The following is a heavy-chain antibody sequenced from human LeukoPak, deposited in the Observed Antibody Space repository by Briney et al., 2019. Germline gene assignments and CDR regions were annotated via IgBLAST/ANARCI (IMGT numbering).Heavy chain of an antibody. V-gene: IGHV4-59*01. CDR3: ARVPPGAFSWFDP. D-gene: IGHD3-3*02. CDR2: IYYSGST. J-gene: IGHJ5*02. Sequence: SETLSLTCTVSGGSISSYYWSWIRQLPGKGLEWIGYIYYSGSTNYNPSLKSRVTISVDTSKNQFSLKLSSVTAADTAVYYCARVPPGAFSWFDPWGQGTLVTVSS. CDR1: GGSISSYY.